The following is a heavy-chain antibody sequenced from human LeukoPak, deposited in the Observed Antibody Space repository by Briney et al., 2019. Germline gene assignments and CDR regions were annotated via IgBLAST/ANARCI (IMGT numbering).Heavy chain of an antibody. Sequence: SVKVSCKASGGTLSSYAISWVRQAPGQGLEWMGRIIPIFGTANYAQKFQGRVTITTDESTSTAYMELSSLRSEDTAVYYCARLNNHYYHVWFDPWGQGTLVTVSS. CDR3: ARLNNHYYHVWFDP. CDR1: GGTLSSYA. D-gene: IGHD1-14*01. V-gene: IGHV1-69*05. CDR2: IIPIFGTA. J-gene: IGHJ5*02.